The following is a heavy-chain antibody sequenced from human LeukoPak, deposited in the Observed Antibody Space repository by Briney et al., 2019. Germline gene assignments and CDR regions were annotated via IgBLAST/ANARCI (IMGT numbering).Heavy chain of an antibody. Sequence: GSLRLSCAASGFSFSGYGMHWVRPAPGKGLEWVAVISYDGHNEYYADSVKGRFTISRDNSKNTVLLQMNSLRVEDTAVYYCAKGVGYGGMDVRGQGTTVIVSS. V-gene: IGHV3-30*18. CDR1: GFSFSGYG. D-gene: IGHD5-12*01. CDR2: ISYDGHNE. J-gene: IGHJ6*02. CDR3: AKGVGYGGMDV.